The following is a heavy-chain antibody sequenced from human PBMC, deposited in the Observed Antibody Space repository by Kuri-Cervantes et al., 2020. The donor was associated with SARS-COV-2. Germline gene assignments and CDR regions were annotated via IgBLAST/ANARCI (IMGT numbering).Heavy chain of an antibody. V-gene: IGHV3-30*18. J-gene: IGHJ3*02. CDR3: AKDDSSGWRLDAFDI. CDR2: ISYDGSDK. D-gene: IGHD6-19*01. CDR1: VFTFSSYV. Sequence: LTGAASVFTFSSYVMHWVRQAPGKGLEWVAVISYDGSDKYYADSVKGRFTISRDNSKNTLYLQMNGLRAEDTAVYYCAKDDSSGWRLDAFDIWGQGTMVTVSS.